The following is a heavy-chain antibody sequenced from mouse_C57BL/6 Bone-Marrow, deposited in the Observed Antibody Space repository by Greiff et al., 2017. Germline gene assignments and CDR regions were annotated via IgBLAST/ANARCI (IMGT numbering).Heavy chain of an antibody. D-gene: IGHD5-5*01. CDR3: ARPLYLYAMDY. V-gene: IGHV5-12*01. CDR1: GFTFSDYY. Sequence: DVMLVESGGGLVQPGGSLKLSCAASGFTFSDYYMYWVRQTPEKRLEWVAYISNGGGSTYYPDTVKGRFTISRDNAKNTLYLQMSRLKSEDTAMYYCARPLYLYAMDYWGQGTSVTVSS. J-gene: IGHJ4*01. CDR2: ISNGGGST.